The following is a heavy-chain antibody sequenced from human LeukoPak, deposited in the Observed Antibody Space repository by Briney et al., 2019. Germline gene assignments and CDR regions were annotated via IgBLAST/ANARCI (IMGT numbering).Heavy chain of an antibody. D-gene: IGHD1-26*01. CDR3: ARAPYSGSYSDY. J-gene: IGHJ4*02. V-gene: IGHV3-64*01. Sequence: PGGSLRLSCAASGFIFSSYAMHWVRQAPGKGPEYVSAISGNGGSTFYANSLEGRFTISRDNSKNTLHLQMGSLRAEDMAVYYCARAPYSGSYSDYWGQGLLVTVSS. CDR2: ISGNGGST. CDR1: GFIFSSYA.